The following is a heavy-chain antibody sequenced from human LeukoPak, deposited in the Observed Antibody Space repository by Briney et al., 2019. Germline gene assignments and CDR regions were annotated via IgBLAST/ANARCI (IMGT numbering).Heavy chain of an antibody. J-gene: IGHJ6*03. CDR1: GYTFTRDG. CDR2: IKANAGNP. CDR3: ARACSRGYDGTGYYYYYMDV. Sequence: ASVKVSCKASGYTFTRDGMNWVRQAPGQGLEWMGWIKANAGNPKYAQGFTGRFVFSLDTSVNTAFLEISSLKAEDTAVYYCARACSRGYDGTGYYYYYMDVWGKGTTVTVSS. V-gene: IGHV7-4-1*02. D-gene: IGHD5-12*01.